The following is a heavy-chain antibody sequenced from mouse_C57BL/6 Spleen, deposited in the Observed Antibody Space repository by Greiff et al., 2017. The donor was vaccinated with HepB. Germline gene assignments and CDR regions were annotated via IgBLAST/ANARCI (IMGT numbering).Heavy chain of an antibody. Sequence: QVQLQQPGAELVKPGASVKMSCKASGYTFTSYWITWVKQRPGQGLEWIGDIYPGSGSTNYNEKFKSKATLTVDTSSSTAYMQLSSLTSEDSAFYYCARGYYDYDGRGHYFDYWGQGTTLTVSS. J-gene: IGHJ2*01. CDR2: IYPGSGST. V-gene: IGHV1-55*01. D-gene: IGHD2-4*01. CDR3: ARGYYDYDGRGHYFDY. CDR1: GYTFTSYW.